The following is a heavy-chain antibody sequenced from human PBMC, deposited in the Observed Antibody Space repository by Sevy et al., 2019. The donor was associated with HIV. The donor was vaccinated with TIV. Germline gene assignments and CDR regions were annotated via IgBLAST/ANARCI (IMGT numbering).Heavy chain of an antibody. J-gene: IGHJ6*02. D-gene: IGHD6-6*01. V-gene: IGHV3-33*01. CDR3: ARDLGASLPYSSSLTYYYYGMDV. Sequence: GGSLRLSCAASGFTFSSYGMHWVRQAPGKGLEWVAVIWYDGSNKYYADSVKGRFTISRDNSKNTLYLQMNSLRAEDTAVYYCARDLGASLPYSSSLTYYYYGMDVWGQGTTVTVSS. CDR2: IWYDGSNK. CDR1: GFTFSSYG.